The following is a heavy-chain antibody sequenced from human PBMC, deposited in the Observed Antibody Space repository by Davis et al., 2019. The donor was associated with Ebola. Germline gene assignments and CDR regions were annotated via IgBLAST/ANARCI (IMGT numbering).Heavy chain of an antibody. CDR3: AKVEWDAFHI. Sequence: GESLKISCAASGFTFSSYWMHWVRQAPGKGLVWVSRINSDGSSTSYADSVKGRFTISRDNAKNSLYLQMNSLRAEDTALYYCAKVEWDAFHIWGQGTMVTVSS. D-gene: IGHD2-8*01. CDR2: INSDGSST. J-gene: IGHJ3*02. V-gene: IGHV3-74*01. CDR1: GFTFSSYW.